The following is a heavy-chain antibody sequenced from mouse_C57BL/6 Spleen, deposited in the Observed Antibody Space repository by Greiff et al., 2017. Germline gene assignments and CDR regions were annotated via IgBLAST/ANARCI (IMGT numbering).Heavy chain of an antibody. J-gene: IGHJ3*01. CDR1: GYTFTSYW. Sequence: QVQLQQPGAELVRPGTSVKLSCKASGYTFTSYWMHWVKQRPGQGLEWIGVIDPSYSYTNYNQKFKGKATLNVDTSSSTAYMQLLSLTSEDSAVYYCARGGTGAWFAYWGQGTLVTVSA. D-gene: IGHD4-1*01. CDR3: ARGGTGAWFAY. CDR2: IDPSYSYT. V-gene: IGHV1-59*01.